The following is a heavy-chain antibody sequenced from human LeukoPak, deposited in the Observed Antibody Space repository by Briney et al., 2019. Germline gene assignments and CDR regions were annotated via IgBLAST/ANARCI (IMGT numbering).Heavy chain of an antibody. CDR3: AAAGDY. J-gene: IGHJ4*02. D-gene: IGHD3-10*01. V-gene: IGHV3-23*01. CDR1: GFTFSSFA. CDR2: ITGSGVVT. Sequence: GGSLRLSCAASGFTFSSFAMSWVRQAPGKGLEWVSAITGSGVVTYSTDSVKGRFTISRDNSKNTLYLQMNSLRAEDTAVYYCAAAGDYWGQGTLVTVSS.